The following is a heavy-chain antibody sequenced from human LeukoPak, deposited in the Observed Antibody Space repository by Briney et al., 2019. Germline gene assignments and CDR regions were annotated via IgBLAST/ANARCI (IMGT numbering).Heavy chain of an antibody. Sequence: SETLSLTCTVSGGSISSGGYYWSWIRQPPRKGLEWIGYIYHSGSTYYNPSLKSRVTISVDRSKNQFSLKLSSVTAADTAVYYCARDPAIFGVGNYDYWGQGTLVTVSS. V-gene: IGHV4-30-2*01. CDR2: IYHSGST. CDR1: GGSISSGGYY. CDR3: ARDPAIFGVGNYDY. D-gene: IGHD3-3*01. J-gene: IGHJ4*02.